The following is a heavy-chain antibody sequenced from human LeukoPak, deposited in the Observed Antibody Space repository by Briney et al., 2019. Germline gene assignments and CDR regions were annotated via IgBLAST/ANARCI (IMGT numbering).Heavy chain of an antibody. Sequence: GGSLRLSCAASGFTFSSYAMSWVRQAPGKGLEWVSAISGSGGSTYYADSVKGRFTISRDNSKNTLYLQMNSLRAEDTAVYYCAKGVDYGDYGGWYYFDYWGQGTLVTVSS. CDR2: ISGSGGST. D-gene: IGHD4-17*01. V-gene: IGHV3-23*01. CDR3: AKGVDYGDYGGWYYFDY. J-gene: IGHJ4*02. CDR1: GFTFSSYA.